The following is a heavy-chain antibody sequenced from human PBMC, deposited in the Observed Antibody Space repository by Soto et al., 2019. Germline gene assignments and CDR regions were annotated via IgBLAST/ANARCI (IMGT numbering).Heavy chain of an antibody. CDR1: GFTFSNAW. D-gene: IGHD2-15*01. Sequence: GGSLRLACAASGFTFSNAWISWVRQAAGKGLEWVGRIKSKTDGGTTNYAAPAKGRFTISTDDSKNTMYLKMNRLKAEDIAVYYCTSDIERSSDFDYWGQGTLVPVSS. CDR2: IKSKTDGGTT. J-gene: IGHJ4*02. V-gene: IGHV3-15*01. CDR3: TSDIERSSDFDY.